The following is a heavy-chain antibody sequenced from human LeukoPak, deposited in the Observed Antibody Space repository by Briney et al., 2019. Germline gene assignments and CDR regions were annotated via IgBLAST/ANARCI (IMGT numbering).Heavy chain of an antibody. D-gene: IGHD1-26*01. CDR1: GGSISSYY. CDR2: IYYNGST. Sequence: SGTLSLTCTVSGGSISSYYWSWIRQPPGKGLEWIGNIYYNGSTYYNPSLKSRVTISVDRSKNQFSLKLSSVTAADTAVYYCARDGSIRGYYYGMDVWGQGTTVTVSS. J-gene: IGHJ6*02. V-gene: IGHV4-59*12. CDR3: ARDGSIRGYYYGMDV.